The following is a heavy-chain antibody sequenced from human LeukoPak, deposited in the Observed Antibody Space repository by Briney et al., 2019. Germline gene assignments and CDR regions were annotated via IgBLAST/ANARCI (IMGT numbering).Heavy chain of an antibody. CDR3: ASNDNSYYYYYMDV. Sequence: ASVKVSCKASGGTFSSYAISWVRQAPGQGLEWMGGIIPIFGTANYAQKFQGRVTITADKSTSTAYMELSSLRSEDTAVYYCASNDNSYYYYYMDVWGKGTTVTVSS. D-gene: IGHD1-20*01. CDR1: GGTFSSYA. V-gene: IGHV1-69*06. CDR2: IIPIFGTA. J-gene: IGHJ6*03.